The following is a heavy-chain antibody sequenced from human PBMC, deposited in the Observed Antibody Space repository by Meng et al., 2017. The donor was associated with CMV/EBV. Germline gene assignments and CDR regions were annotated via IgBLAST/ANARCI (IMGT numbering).Heavy chain of an antibody. CDR1: GFTFSSYA. V-gene: IGHV3-64*02. J-gene: IGHJ6*02. CDR3: AISFPRGYCSSTSCYTGFRPYYGMDV. Sequence: GGSLRLSCAASGFTFSSYAMHWVRQAPGKGLEYVSAISSNGGSTYYADSVKGRFTISRDNSKNTLYLQMGSLRAEDMAVYYCAISFPRGYCSSTSCYTGFRPYYGMDVWGQGTTVTVSS. D-gene: IGHD2-2*02. CDR2: ISSNGGST.